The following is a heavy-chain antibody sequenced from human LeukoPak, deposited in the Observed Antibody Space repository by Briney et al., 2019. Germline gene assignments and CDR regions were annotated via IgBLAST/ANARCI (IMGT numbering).Heavy chain of an antibody. V-gene: IGHV3-7*01. CDR2: IKKDGSGK. CDR1: AFTFSSYW. Sequence: GGSRRLAWAPAAFTFSSYWMSWVRQPPGRGRGWGPNIKKDGSGKYYVDSVKGRFTISRDNAKKSLYLQMNSLRAEDTAVYYCARHLSGVTGYTYGRGIDYWGQGTLVTVSS. J-gene: IGHJ4*02. CDR3: ARHLSGVTGYTYGRGIDY. D-gene: IGHD5-18*01.